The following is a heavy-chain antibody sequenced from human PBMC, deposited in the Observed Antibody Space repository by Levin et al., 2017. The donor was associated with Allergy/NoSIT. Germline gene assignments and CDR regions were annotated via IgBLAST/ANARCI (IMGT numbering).Heavy chain of an antibody. Sequence: RSGGSLRLSCAASGFTFSSYGMHWVRQAPGKGLEWVAVISYDGSNKYYADSVKGRFTISRDNSKNTLYLQMNSLRAEDTAVYYCAKISLHYYGSGNFDYWGQGTLVTVSS. CDR1: GFTFSSYG. CDR2: ISYDGSNK. V-gene: IGHV3-30*18. CDR3: AKISLHYYGSGNFDY. D-gene: IGHD3-10*01. J-gene: IGHJ4*02.